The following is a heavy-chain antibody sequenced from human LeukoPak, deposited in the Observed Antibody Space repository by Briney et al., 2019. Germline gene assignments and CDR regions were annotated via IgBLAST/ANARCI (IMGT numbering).Heavy chain of an antibody. CDR2: IWYDGSNK. Sequence: PGGSLRLSCAASGFTFSSYGMHWVRQAPGKGLEWVAVIWYDGSNKYYADSVKGRFTISRDNSKNTLYLQMNSLRAEDTAVYYCAREITWELLGYFDYWGQGTLVTVFS. J-gene: IGHJ4*02. D-gene: IGHD1-26*01. CDR1: GFTFSSYG. V-gene: IGHV3-33*01. CDR3: AREITWELLGYFDY.